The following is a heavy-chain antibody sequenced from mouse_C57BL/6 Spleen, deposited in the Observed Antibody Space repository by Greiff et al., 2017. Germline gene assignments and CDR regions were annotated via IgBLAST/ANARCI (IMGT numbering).Heavy chain of an antibody. Sequence: QVQLQQPGAELVMPGASVKLSCKASGYTFTSYWMHWVKQRPGQGLEWIGEIDPSDSYTNYNQKFKGKSTLTVDKSSSTAYMQLSSLTSEDSAVYYCARRDGSSYFDYWGQGTTLTVSS. CDR2: IDPSDSYT. CDR3: ARRDGSSYFDY. CDR1: GYTFTSYW. V-gene: IGHV1-69*01. J-gene: IGHJ2*01. D-gene: IGHD1-1*01.